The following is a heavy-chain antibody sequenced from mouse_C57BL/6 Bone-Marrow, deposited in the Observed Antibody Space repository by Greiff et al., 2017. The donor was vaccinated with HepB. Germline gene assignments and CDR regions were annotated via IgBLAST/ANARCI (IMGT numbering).Heavy chain of an antibody. V-gene: IGHV1-42*01. CDR2: INPSTGGT. Sequence: EVPLLPSGPELVKPWASVTLSCTASVYSFTGYFMHWVKQSPEKGLEWIGEINPSTGGTTYNQKFKAKATLTVNKSSSTAYMQLKSLTSEDSAVYYCAREDYYGSPDYWGQGTTLTVSS. CDR3: AREDYYGSPDY. CDR1: VYSFTGYF. J-gene: IGHJ2*01. D-gene: IGHD1-1*01.